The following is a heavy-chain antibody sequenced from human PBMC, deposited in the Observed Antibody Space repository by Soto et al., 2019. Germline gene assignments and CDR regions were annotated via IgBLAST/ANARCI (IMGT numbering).Heavy chain of an antibody. CDR2: ISYDGSNK. Sequence: QVQLVESGGGVVQPGRSLRLSCAASGFTFSSYGMHWVRQAPGKGLEWVAVISYDGSNKYYADSVKGRFTISRDNSKNTLYLQMNSLRAEDTAVYYCAPWRGAEGNFDSWGQGPLVTVSS. J-gene: IGHJ4*02. CDR1: GFTFSSYG. V-gene: IGHV3-30*03. D-gene: IGHD1-26*01. CDR3: APWRGAEGNFDS.